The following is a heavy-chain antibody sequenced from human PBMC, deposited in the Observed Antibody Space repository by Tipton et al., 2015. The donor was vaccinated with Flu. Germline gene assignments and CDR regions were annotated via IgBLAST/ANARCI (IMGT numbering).Heavy chain of an antibody. J-gene: IGHJ4*02. CDR3: AVGDGDSDY. CDR1: GGSISSYY. CDR2: IYYSGST. Sequence: LRLSCTVSGGSISSYYWSWIRQPPGKGLEWIGYIYYSGSTNYNPSLKSRVTISVDTSKNQFSLKLSSVTAADTAVYYCAVGDGDSDYWGQGTLVTVSS. D-gene: IGHD4-17*01. V-gene: IGHV4-59*01.